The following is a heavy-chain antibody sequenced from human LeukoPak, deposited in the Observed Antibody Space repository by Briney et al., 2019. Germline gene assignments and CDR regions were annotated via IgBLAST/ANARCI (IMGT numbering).Heavy chain of an antibody. CDR2: IYYSGST. CDR1: GGSFSGYY. D-gene: IGHD2-21*02. Sequence: KSSETLSLTCAVYGGSFSGYYWSWIRQPPGKGLEWIGYIYYSGSTNYNPSLKGRVTISVDTSKNQFSLKLSSVTAADTAVYYCARVSEPAILGYYYGMDVWGQGTTATVS. J-gene: IGHJ6*02. CDR3: ARVSEPAILGYYYGMDV. V-gene: IGHV4-59*01.